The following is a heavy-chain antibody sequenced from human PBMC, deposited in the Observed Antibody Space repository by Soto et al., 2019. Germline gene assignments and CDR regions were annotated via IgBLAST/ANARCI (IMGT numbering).Heavy chain of an antibody. Sequence: QVQLVESGGGVIQPGTSLSLSCGSSGFTFRSFGMYWVRQAPGKGLAWVAVVSYDGNHKYYADSVKGRFTVSRDHAKNMLYLQMNSLRGEDTAVYYCAKDVGQQLVLNYGMDVWGQGTTVTVSS. CDR2: VSYDGNHK. J-gene: IGHJ6*02. CDR1: GFTFRSFG. V-gene: IGHV3-30*18. D-gene: IGHD6-13*01. CDR3: AKDVGQQLVLNYGMDV.